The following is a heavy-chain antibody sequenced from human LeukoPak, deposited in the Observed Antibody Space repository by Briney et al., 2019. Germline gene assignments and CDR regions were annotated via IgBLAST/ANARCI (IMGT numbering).Heavy chain of an antibody. D-gene: IGHD1-26*01. CDR3: ASLQGIVGATRGALPPTNWFDP. V-gene: IGHV4-34*01. CDR1: GGSFSGYY. J-gene: IGHJ5*02. Sequence: SETLSPTCAVYGGSFSGYYWSWIRQPPGKGLEWIGEISHSGSTNYNPSLKSRVTISVDTSKNQFSLKLSSVTAADTAVYYCASLQGIVGATRGALPPTNWFDPWGQGTLVTVSS. CDR2: ISHSGST.